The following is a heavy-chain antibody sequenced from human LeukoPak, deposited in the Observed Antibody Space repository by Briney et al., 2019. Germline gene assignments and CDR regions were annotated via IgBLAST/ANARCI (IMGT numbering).Heavy chain of an antibody. D-gene: IGHD4-11*01. CDR1: GFTVSSNY. CDR2: IYSDGST. J-gene: IGHJ6*03. Sequence: GGSLSLSCAAAGFTVSSNYRSWGRQAPGEGLEWGSIIYSDGSTYYAESVKGRFTISRDNSKNTLYLQMNSLRAEDTAVYYCARDRTGQQLISRKDYYYMDVWGKGTTVTISS. CDR3: ARDRTGQQLISRKDYYYMDV. V-gene: IGHV3-66*01.